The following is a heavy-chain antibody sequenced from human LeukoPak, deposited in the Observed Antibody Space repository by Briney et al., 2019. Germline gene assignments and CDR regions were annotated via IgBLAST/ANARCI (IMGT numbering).Heavy chain of an antibody. CDR2: ISGRGGST. Sequence: GSLRLSCAASGFTFSSYAMSWVRQAPGKGLEWVSAISGRGGSTYYADSVKGRFTISRDNSKNTLYLQMNSLRAEDTAVYYCAKAPSRPIVVVPAAMFPFDYWGQGTLVTDSS. V-gene: IGHV3-23*01. CDR3: AKAPSRPIVVVPAAMFPFDY. CDR1: GFTFSSYA. D-gene: IGHD2-2*01. J-gene: IGHJ4*02.